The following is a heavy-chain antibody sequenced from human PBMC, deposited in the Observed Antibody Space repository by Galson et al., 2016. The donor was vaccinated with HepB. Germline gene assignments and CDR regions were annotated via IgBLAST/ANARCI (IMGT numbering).Heavy chain of an antibody. J-gene: IGHJ3*02. CDR1: GYTFTSKY. CDR3: ARDTLTDYYASGGLHAFDI. V-gene: IGHV1-46*01. D-gene: IGHD3-22*01. Sequence: SVKVSCKASGYTFTSKYIHWVRQAPGQGLEWMGIINPSGGSTTYAQKLQGRVSMTRDTSTTTVYMELSNLRSEDTAVYYCARDTLTDYYASGGLHAFDIWGQGTLVTVSS. CDR2: INPSGGST.